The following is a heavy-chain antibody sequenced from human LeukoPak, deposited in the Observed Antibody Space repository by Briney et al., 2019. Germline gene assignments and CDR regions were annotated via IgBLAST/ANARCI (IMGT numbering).Heavy chain of an antibody. CDR1: GYTLTELS. CDR3: ATDLRDSSGWYLENDY. Sequence: ASVKVSCKVSGYTLTELSMHWVRQAPGKGLEWMGGFDPEDGETIYAQKFQGGVTMTEDTSTDTAYMELSSLRSEDTAVYYCATDLRDSSGWYLENDYWGQGTLVTVSS. V-gene: IGHV1-24*01. CDR2: FDPEDGET. J-gene: IGHJ4*02. D-gene: IGHD6-19*01.